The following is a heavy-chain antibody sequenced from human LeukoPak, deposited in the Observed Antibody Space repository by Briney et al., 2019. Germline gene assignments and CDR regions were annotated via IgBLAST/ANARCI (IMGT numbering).Heavy chain of an antibody. CDR3: ARGTRGYNYDPYYFDC. V-gene: IGHV5-51*01. J-gene: IGHJ4*02. CDR2: IYPGDSDT. CDR1: GYSFTSYW. D-gene: IGHD5-18*01. Sequence: GESLKISCKGSGYSFTSYWIGWVRQMPGKGLEWMGIIYPGDSDTRYSPSFQGQVTISADKSISTAYLQWSSLKASDTAMYYCARGTRGYNYDPYYFDCWGQGTLVTVSS.